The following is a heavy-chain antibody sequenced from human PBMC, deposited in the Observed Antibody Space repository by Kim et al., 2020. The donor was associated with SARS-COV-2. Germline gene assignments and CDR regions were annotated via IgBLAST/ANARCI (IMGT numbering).Heavy chain of an antibody. V-gene: IGHV3-33*05. Sequence: GGSLRLSCAASGFTFSSYGMHWVRQAPGKGLEWVAVISYDGSNKYYADSVKGRFTISRDNSKNTLYLQMNSLRAEDTAVYYCARDLERTGYDYYGMDVWGQGTTVTVSS. D-gene: IGHD2-15*01. J-gene: IGHJ6*02. CDR3: ARDLERTGYDYYGMDV. CDR1: GFTFSSYG. CDR2: ISYDGSNK.